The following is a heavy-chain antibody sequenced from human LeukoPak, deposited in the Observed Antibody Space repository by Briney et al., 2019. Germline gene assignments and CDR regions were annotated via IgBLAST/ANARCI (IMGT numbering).Heavy chain of an antibody. Sequence: SETLFLTCTVSGGSISSYYWSWIRQPAGKGLEWIGRICTSGSTNFNPSLKSRVSMSVDTSKNQFSLNLSSVTAADTAVYYCARDADYDRGFDYWGQGTLVTVSS. J-gene: IGHJ4*02. V-gene: IGHV4-4*07. CDR3: ARDADYDRGFDY. CDR1: GGSISSYY. CDR2: ICTSGST. D-gene: IGHD3-22*01.